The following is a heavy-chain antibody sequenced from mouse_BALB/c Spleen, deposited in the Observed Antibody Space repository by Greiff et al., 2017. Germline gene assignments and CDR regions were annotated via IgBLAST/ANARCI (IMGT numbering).Heavy chain of an antibody. V-gene: IGHV5-17*02. CDR1: GFTFSSFG. Sequence: EVMLVESGGGLVQPGGSRKLSCAASGFTFSSFGMHWVRQAPEKGLEWVAYISSGSSTIYYADTVKGRFTISRDNPKNTLFLQMTSLMSEDTAMYYCARSAALYYAMDYWGRGTSVTVSS. CDR3: ARSAALYYAMDY. D-gene: IGHD1-2*01. CDR2: ISSGSSTI. J-gene: IGHJ4*01.